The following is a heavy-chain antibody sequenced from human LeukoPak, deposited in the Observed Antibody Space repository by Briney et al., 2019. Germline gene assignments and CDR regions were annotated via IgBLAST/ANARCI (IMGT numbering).Heavy chain of an antibody. D-gene: IGHD2-2*02. CDR1: GYTFTGYY. CDR2: INPNSGGT. J-gene: IGHJ5*02. CDR3: ARDPLHVVPAAINWFDP. Sequence: ASVKVSCKASGYTFTGYYMHWVRQAPGQGLEWMGWINPNSGGTNYAQKFQGRVTMTRDTSISTAYMELSRLRSDDTAVYYCARDPLHVVPAAINWFDPWGQGTLVTVSS. V-gene: IGHV1-2*02.